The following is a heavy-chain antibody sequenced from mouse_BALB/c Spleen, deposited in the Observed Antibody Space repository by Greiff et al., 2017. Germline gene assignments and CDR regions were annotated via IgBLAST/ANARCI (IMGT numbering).Heavy chain of an antibody. J-gene: IGHJ3*01. V-gene: IGHV7-3*02. D-gene: IGHD2-1*01. CDR1: GFTFTDYY. CDR2: IRNKANGYTT. CDR3: ARDNYGNPFAY. Sequence: EVQLQESGGGLVQPGGSLRLSCATSGFTFTDYYMSWVRQPPGKALEWLGFIRNKANGYTTEYSASVKGRFTISRDNSQSILYLQMNTLRAEDSATYYCARDNYGNPFAYWGQGTLVTVSA.